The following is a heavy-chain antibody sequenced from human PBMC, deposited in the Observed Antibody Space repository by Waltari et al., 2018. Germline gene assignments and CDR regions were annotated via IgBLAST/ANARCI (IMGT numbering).Heavy chain of an antibody. CDR2: IYYSGNT. V-gene: IGHV4-39*07. D-gene: IGHD3-9*01. CDR1: GGPISSSSYY. J-gene: IGHJ4*02. Sequence: QLQLQESGPGLVKPSETLSLTCTVSGGPISSSSYYWGWIRQPPGKGLEWIGSIYYSGNTYYNPSLKSRVTISVDTSKNQFSLNLTSVTAADTAVYYCARVVDYDILTGRMYYFDYWGQGTLVTVSS. CDR3: ARVVDYDILTGRMYYFDY.